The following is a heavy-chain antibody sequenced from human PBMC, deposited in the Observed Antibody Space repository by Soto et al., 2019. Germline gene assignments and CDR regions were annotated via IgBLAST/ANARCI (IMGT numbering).Heavy chain of an antibody. CDR1: GFSLTTSGVS. J-gene: IGHJ4*02. D-gene: IGHD6-25*01. V-gene: IGHV2-5*01. CDR3: AYRVGSRGSFDY. CDR2: IYWNDDK. Sequence: QITLKEYGPTLVKPTQTLTLTCTFSGFSLTTSGVSVGWIRQPPGKALEWVAFIYWNDDKRYSPSLKSRLTITKDNSKKQVALTMTNMDPVDTATYYCAYRVGSRGSFDYWGPGTLVTVSS.